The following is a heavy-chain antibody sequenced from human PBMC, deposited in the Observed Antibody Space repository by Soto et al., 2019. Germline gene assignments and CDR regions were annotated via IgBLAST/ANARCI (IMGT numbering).Heavy chain of an antibody. CDR3: ANSAKNYDFWSGYSGMYYYYGMDV. CDR1: GFTFSSYA. Sequence: PGGSLRLSCAASGFTFSSYAMSWVRQAPGKGLEWVSAISGSGGSTYYADFVKGRFTISRDNSKNTLYLQMNSLRAEDTAVYYCANSAKNYDFWSGYSGMYYYYGMDVWGQGTTVTVSS. D-gene: IGHD3-3*01. V-gene: IGHV3-23*01. J-gene: IGHJ6*02. CDR2: ISGSGGST.